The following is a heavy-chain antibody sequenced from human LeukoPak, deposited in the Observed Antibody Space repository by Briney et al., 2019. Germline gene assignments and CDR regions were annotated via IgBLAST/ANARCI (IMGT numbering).Heavy chain of an antibody. V-gene: IGHV4-59*01. CDR2: IYYSGST. CDR3: ARRYYYGSESFFFDY. J-gene: IGHJ4*02. Sequence: SETLSLTCTVSGGSISSYYWSWIRQPPGKGLEWIGYIYYSGSTNYNPSLKSRVTISVDTSKNQFSLKLSSVTAADTAVYYCARRYYYGSESFFFDYWGQGTLVTVSS. D-gene: IGHD3-10*01. CDR1: GGSISSYY.